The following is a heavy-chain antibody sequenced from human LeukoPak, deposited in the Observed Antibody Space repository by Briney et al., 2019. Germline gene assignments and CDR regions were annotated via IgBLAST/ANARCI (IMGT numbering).Heavy chain of an antibody. CDR1: GGSFSGYY. J-gene: IGHJ4*02. CDR2: INHSGST. D-gene: IGHD6-13*01. V-gene: IGHV4-34*01. Sequence: SETLSLTCAVYGGSFSGYYWSWIRQPPGKGLEWIGEINHSGSTNYNPSLKSRVSISVDSSKNEFSLKVSSVTAADTAVYYCARGSDTAAGLYWGQGTLVSVSS. CDR3: ARGSDTAAGLY.